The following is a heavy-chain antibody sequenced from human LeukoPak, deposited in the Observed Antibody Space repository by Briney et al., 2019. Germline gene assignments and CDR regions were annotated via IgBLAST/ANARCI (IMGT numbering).Heavy chain of an antibody. CDR3: ARVWVYGSSSPNWFDP. Sequence: ASVKVSCKASGYTFTGYYMHWVRQAPGQGLEWMGWINPNSGGTNYAQKFQGRVTMTRDTSISTAYMELSRLRSDDTAVCYCARVWVYGSSSPNWFDPWGQGTLVTVSS. J-gene: IGHJ5*02. D-gene: IGHD6-6*01. CDR2: INPNSGGT. V-gene: IGHV1-2*02. CDR1: GYTFTGYY.